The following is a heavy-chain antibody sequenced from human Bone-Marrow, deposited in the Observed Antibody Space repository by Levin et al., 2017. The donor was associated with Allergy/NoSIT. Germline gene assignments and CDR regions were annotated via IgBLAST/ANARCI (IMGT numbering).Heavy chain of an antibody. CDR1: GGSISSEY. J-gene: IGHJ6*02. CDR2: IYYSGST. V-gene: IGHV4-59*01. Sequence: SETLSLTCSVSGGSISSEYWTWIRQPPGKRLEWIGYIYYSGSTTYNPSFRSRVTISVDRSKTQFSLNLRSVTPADTAGYYCARYRGVSASGLDVWGQGTTVTVSS. CDR3: ARYRGVSASGLDV. D-gene: IGHD5/OR15-5a*01.